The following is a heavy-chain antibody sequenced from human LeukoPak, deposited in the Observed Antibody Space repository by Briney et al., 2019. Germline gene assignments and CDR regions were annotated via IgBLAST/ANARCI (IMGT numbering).Heavy chain of an antibody. D-gene: IGHD3-22*01. V-gene: IGHV1-8*01. CDR1: GYTFTSYD. CDR3: ARGQDYYDSSGYYFGYYYYGMDV. J-gene: IGHJ6*02. Sequence: ASVKVSCKASGYTFTSYDINWVRQATGQGLEWMGWMNPNSGNTGYAQKFQGRVTMTRKTSISTAYMELSSLRSEDTAVYYCARGQDYYDSSGYYFGYYYYGMDVWGQGTTVTVSS. CDR2: MNPNSGNT.